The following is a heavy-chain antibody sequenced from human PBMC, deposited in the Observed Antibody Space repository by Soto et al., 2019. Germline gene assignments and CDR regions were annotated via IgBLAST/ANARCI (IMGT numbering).Heavy chain of an antibody. D-gene: IGHD3-22*01. Sequence: LRLSCAASGFTFSSYAMHWVRQAPGKGLEWVAVISYDGSNKYYADSVKGRFTISRDNSKNTLYLQMNSLRAEDTAVYYCARESYYYDSSDVRGPNDYWGQGTLVTVSS. V-gene: IGHV3-30-3*01. CDR3: ARESYYYDSSDVRGPNDY. CDR1: GFTFSSYA. J-gene: IGHJ4*02. CDR2: ISYDGSNK.